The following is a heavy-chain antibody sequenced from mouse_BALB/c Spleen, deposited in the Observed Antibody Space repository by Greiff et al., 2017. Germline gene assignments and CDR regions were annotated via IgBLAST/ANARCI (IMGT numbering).Heavy chain of an antibody. CDR3: ARSGVDYDGAWFAY. V-gene: IGHV1-9*01. CDR1: GYTFSSYW. Sequence: QVQLQQSGAELMKPGASVKISCKATGYTFSSYWIEWVKQRPGHGLEWIGEILPGSGSTNYNEKFKGKATFTADTSSNTAYMQLSSLTSEDSAVYYCARSGVDYDGAWFAYWGQGTLVTVSA. CDR2: ILPGSGST. D-gene: IGHD2-4*01. J-gene: IGHJ3*01.